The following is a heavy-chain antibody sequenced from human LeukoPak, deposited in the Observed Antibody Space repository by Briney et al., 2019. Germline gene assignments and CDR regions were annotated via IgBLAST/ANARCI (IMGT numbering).Heavy chain of an antibody. Sequence: GGSLRLSCAASGFTFSTYGMHWVRQAPGKGLEWVAVIWSEGNNQYYADSVKGRFTISRDNSKNTLYLQMNSLRAEDTAVYYCARRGSGTYSVDQWGQGTLVTVSS. J-gene: IGHJ4*02. CDR2: IWSEGNNQ. CDR3: ARRGSGTYSVDQ. V-gene: IGHV3-33*08. D-gene: IGHD3-10*01. CDR1: GFTFSTYG.